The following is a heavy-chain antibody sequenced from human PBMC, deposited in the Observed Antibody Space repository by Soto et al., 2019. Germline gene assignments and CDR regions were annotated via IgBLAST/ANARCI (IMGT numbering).Heavy chain of an antibody. CDR3: ARDGDSSSWFYYYYYVMDV. D-gene: IGHD6-13*01. CDR2: IWYDGSNK. J-gene: IGHJ6*02. CDR1: GFTFSSYG. V-gene: IGHV3-33*01. Sequence: LRLSFAASGFTFSSYGMHWVRQAPGKGLEWVAVIWYDGSNKYYADSVKGRFTISRDNSKNTLYLQMNSLRAEDTAVYYCARDGDSSSWFYYYYYVMDVWGQGTKVTVSS.